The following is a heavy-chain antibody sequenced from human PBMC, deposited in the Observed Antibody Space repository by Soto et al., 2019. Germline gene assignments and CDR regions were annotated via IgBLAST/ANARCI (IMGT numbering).Heavy chain of an antibody. D-gene: IGHD3-10*01. CDR3: ARGSDYYGSGSFSY. CDR2: IHYSGST. Sequence: SETLSLTCAVSLGPISNYYWSWVRQPPGKGLEWIGFIHYSGSTTYNPSLKSRVTISVDTSKNQFSLKLNSLTAADTAVYYCARGSDYYGSGSFSYWGQGTQLTVSS. J-gene: IGHJ4*02. CDR1: LGPISNYY. V-gene: IGHV4-59*01.